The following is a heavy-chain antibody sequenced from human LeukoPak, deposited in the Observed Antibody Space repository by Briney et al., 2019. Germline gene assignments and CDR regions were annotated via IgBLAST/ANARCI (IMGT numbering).Heavy chain of an antibody. Sequence: GGSLRLSCAASGFTFSSYSMNWVRQAPGKGLEWVSSISSSSSYIYYADSVKGRFTISRDSSRNTLFLHMNTLRAEDTAIYYCAKDRTVGASYWYFDLWGRGTLVTVSS. CDR2: ISSSSSYI. CDR3: AKDRTVGASYWYFDL. J-gene: IGHJ2*01. V-gene: IGHV3-21*04. D-gene: IGHD1-26*01. CDR1: GFTFSSYS.